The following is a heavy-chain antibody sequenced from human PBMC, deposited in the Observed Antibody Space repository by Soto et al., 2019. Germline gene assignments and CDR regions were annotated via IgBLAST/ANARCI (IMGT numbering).Heavy chain of an antibody. CDR1: GFSLSTSGMC. Sequence: GSGPTLVNPTQTLTLTCTFSGFSLSTSGMCVSWIRQPPGKALEWLALIDWDDDKYYSTSLKTRLTISKDTSKNQVVLTMTNMDPVDTATYYCARIRISIAASGQYGMDVWGQGTTVTVSS. J-gene: IGHJ6*02. D-gene: IGHD6-13*01. CDR2: IDWDDDK. CDR3: ARIRISIAASGQYGMDV. V-gene: IGHV2-70*01.